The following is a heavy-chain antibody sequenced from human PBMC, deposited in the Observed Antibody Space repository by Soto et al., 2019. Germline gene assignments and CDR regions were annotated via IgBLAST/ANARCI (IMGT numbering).Heavy chain of an antibody. J-gene: IGHJ4*02. CDR2: VSDDGGTT. Sequence: EVQLVESGAGLVQPGGSLRLSSAASGFTFSSYYMHWVREAPGKGLVWVSRVSDDGGTTIYAESVRGRFTISRDSAKNTLSLQMNSLSAEDTAVYYCARGLYDDSVGYDHWGQGTLVTVSS. CDR3: ARGLYDDSVGYDH. CDR1: GFTFSSYY. D-gene: IGHD4-17*01. V-gene: IGHV3-74*01.